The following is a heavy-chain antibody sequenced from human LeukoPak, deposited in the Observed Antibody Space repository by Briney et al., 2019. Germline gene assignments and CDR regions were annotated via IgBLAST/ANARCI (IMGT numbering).Heavy chain of an antibody. J-gene: IGHJ5*02. CDR1: GFTFSSYG. Sequence: TGGSLRLSCAASGFTFSSYGMHWVRQAPGKGLEWVAFIRYDGSNKYYADSVKGRFTISRDNSKNTLYLQMNSLRAEDTAVYYCAKDLDSSGDWFDPWGQGTLVTVSS. CDR2: IRYDGSNK. V-gene: IGHV3-30*02. CDR3: AKDLDSSGDWFDP. D-gene: IGHD6-19*01.